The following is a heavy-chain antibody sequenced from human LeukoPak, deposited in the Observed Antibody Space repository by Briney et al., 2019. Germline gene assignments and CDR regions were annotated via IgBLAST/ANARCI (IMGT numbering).Heavy chain of an antibody. J-gene: IGHJ6*03. CDR3: ARGYDILTGRNYYYYYYMDV. V-gene: IGHV1-8*01. CDR1: GYTFTSYD. Sequence: ASVKVSCKASGYTFTSYDINWVRQATGQGLEWMGWMNPNSGNTGYAQKFQGRVTMTRDTYISTAYMELSRLRSDDTAVYYCARGYDILTGRNYYYYYYMDVWGKGTTVTISS. D-gene: IGHD3-9*01. CDR2: MNPNSGNT.